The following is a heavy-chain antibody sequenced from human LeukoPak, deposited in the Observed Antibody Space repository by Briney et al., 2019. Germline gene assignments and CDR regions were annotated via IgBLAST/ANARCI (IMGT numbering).Heavy chain of an antibody. J-gene: IGHJ4*02. Sequence: GGSLRLSCAASAFTLSSYAMNWVRQAPGKGLEWVSHISDNGGRTYYAESVKGRFAISRDNSKNTLYLQMNSLRVEDTALYYCAKDLPTKCRGDCPSDYWGQGTLVTVSS. CDR1: AFTLSSYA. D-gene: IGHD2-21*02. CDR3: AKDLPTKCRGDCPSDY. CDR2: ISDNGGRT. V-gene: IGHV3-23*01.